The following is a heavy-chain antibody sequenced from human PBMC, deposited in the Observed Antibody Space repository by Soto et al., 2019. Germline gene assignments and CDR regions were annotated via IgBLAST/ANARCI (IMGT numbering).Heavy chain of an antibody. CDR1: GGSISSSSYY. Sequence: SETLSLTCTVSGGSISSSSYYWGWIRQPPGKGLEWIGSIFYSGSTYYNPSLKSRVTISVDTSKNQFSLKLSSVTAADTAVYYCACIFSGGYSYGFYYSCMDVWGQGTTVTVSS. CDR3: ACIFSGGYSYGFYYSCMDV. CDR2: IFYSGST. D-gene: IGHD5-18*01. J-gene: IGHJ6*02. V-gene: IGHV4-39*01.